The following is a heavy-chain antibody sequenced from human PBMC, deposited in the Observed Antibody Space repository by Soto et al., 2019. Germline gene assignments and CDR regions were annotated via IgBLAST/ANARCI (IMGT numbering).Heavy chain of an antibody. D-gene: IGHD3-3*01. CDR3: AGRGLTIFGVTYYYYYYGMGV. CDR1: GGSFSGYY. CDR2: INHSGST. J-gene: IGHJ6*02. Sequence: LSLTCAVYGGSFSGYYWSWIRQPPGKGLEWIGEINHSGSTNYNPSLKSRVTISVDTSKNQFSLKLSSVTAADTAVYYCAGRGLTIFGVTYYYYYYGMGVWGQGTTVTVSS. V-gene: IGHV4-34*01.